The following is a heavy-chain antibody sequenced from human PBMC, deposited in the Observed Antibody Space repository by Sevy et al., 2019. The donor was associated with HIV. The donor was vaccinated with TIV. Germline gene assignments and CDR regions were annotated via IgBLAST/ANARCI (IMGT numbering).Heavy chain of an antibody. D-gene: IGHD5-18*01. V-gene: IGHV3-15*01. J-gene: IGHJ4*02. Sequence: GGSLRLSCAASGFTFSNAWMSWVRQAPGKGLEWVGRIKSKTDGGTTDYAAPVKGRFTISRDDSKNTLYLQMNSLKTEDTAVYYCTTESGYSYGYFLEWGQGTLVTVSS. CDR1: GFTFSNAW. CDR2: IKSKTDGGTT. CDR3: TTESGYSYGYFLE.